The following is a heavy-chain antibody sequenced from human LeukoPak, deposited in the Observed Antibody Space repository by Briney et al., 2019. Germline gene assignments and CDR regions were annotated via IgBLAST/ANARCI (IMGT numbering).Heavy chain of an antibody. Sequence: PSETLSLTCTVSGGSISSYYWSWIRQPPGKGLEWIGYIYYSGSTNYNPSLKSRVTISVDTSKNQFSLKLSSVTAADTAVYYCARGLHSYDFWSGYSYFDYWGQGTLVTVSS. D-gene: IGHD3-3*01. J-gene: IGHJ4*02. CDR2: IYYSGST. CDR1: GGSISSYY. CDR3: ARGLHSYDFWSGYSYFDY. V-gene: IGHV4-59*01.